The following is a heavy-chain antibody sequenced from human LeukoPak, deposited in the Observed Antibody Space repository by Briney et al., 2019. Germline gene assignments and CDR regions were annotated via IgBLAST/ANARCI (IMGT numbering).Heavy chain of an antibody. CDR3: ARDLYGMDV. CDR1: GVSVSSSDYY. V-gene: IGHV4-39*07. CDR2: IYYNGNT. Sequence: KPSETLSLTCTVSGVSVSSSDYYWGWIRQPPGKGLEWIGNIYYNGNTYYNPSLKSPVTISVDTSKNQFSLKLSSVTAADTAVYYCARDLYGMDVWGQGTTVTVSS. J-gene: IGHJ6*02.